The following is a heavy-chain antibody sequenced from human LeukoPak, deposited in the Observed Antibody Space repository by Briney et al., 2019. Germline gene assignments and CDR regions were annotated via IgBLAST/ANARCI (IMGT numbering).Heavy chain of an antibody. CDR1: GGSISSYY. CDR3: TRIYGSGTSFGYLDV. V-gene: IGHV4-4*07. Sequence: SETLSLTCTVSGGSISSYYWSWIRQPAGKGLEWIGRIYTSGSTNYNPSLKSRVTISVDTSKNQFSLKLTSVTAADTAVYYCTRIYGSGTSFGYLDVWGKGTTVTVSS. D-gene: IGHD3-10*01. CDR2: IYTSGST. J-gene: IGHJ6*03.